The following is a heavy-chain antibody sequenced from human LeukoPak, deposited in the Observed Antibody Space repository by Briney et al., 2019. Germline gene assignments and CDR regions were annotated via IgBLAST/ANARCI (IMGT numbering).Heavy chain of an antibody. D-gene: IGHD3-22*01. J-gene: IGHJ3*02. CDR3: ARQEGTMIPDAFDI. CDR1: GYTFTSYY. V-gene: IGHV1-2*02. CDR2: INPNSGGT. Sequence: ASVKVSCKASGYTFTSYYMHWVRQAPGQGLEWMGWINPNSGGTNYAQKFQGRVTMTRDTSISTAYMELSRLRSDDTAVYYCARQEGTMIPDAFDIWGQGTMVTVSS.